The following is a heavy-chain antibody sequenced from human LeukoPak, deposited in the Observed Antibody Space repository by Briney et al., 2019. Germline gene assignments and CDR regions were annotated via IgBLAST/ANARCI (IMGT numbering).Heavy chain of an antibody. Sequence: GGSLRLSCAASGFTFTSFEMNWVRQAPGKGLEWASYIGSAGTTIYYAGSVKGRFTISRDNAKNSLYLQMNSLRGEDTAVYYCARVRDYDGYYFDYWGHGTLVTVSS. CDR1: GFTFTSFE. CDR2: IGSAGTTI. J-gene: IGHJ4*01. V-gene: IGHV3-48*03. CDR3: ARVRDYDGYYFDY. D-gene: IGHD4-23*01.